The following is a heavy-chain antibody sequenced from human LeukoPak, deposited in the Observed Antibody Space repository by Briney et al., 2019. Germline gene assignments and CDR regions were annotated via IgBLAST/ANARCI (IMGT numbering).Heavy chain of an antibody. J-gene: IGHJ4*02. CDR3: MRNAGAQRPY. V-gene: IGHV3-64D*06. D-gene: IGHD2-2*01. CDR1: GFTFNTYA. CDR2: ITNNGGTT. Sequence: PGGSLRLSCSASGFTFNTYAMHWVRQAPGKGLEYISGITNNGGTTYYADSVKDRFTISRDNSKNTLYFQMSSLRDEDTAVYYCMRNAGAQRPYWGQGTLVTVSS.